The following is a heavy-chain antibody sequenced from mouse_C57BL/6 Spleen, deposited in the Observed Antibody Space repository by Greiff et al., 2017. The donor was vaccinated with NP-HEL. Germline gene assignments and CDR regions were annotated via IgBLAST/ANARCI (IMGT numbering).Heavy chain of an antibody. Sequence: EVQLQQSGPELVKPGASVKMSCKASGYTFTDYNMHWVKQSHGKSLEWIGYINPNNGGTSYNQKFKGKATLTVNKSSSTAYMEILSLTSEDSAVYYCARRSGYYLHFDYWGQGTTLTVSS. V-gene: IGHV1-22*01. J-gene: IGHJ2*01. CDR2: INPNNGGT. CDR1: GYTFTDYN. D-gene: IGHD2-3*01. CDR3: ARRSGYYLHFDY.